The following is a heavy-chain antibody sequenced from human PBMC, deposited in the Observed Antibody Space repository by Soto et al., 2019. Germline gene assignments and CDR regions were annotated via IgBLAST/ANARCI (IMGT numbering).Heavy chain of an antibody. D-gene: IGHD1-26*01. CDR3: ARGGWGWELPPPFDY. V-gene: IGHV3-48*03. J-gene: IGHJ4*02. CDR1: AFTFSSYE. Sequence: EVQLVESGGGLVQPGGSLRLSCAASAFTFSSYEMNWVRQAPGKGLEWISFISSTGSTIYFADSVKGRFTISRDNAKNSLFLQMNSLRAEDTALYYCARGGWGWELPPPFDYWGQGTLVTVSS. CDR2: ISSTGSTI.